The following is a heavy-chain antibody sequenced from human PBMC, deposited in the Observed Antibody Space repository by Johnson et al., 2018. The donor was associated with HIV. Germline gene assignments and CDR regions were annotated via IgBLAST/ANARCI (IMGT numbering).Heavy chain of an antibody. D-gene: IGHD2-21*01. J-gene: IGHJ3*02. Sequence: QVQLVESGGGLVQPGGSLRLSCAASGFTFSSYAMHWVRQAPGKGLEWVAVISYDGSNKYYADSVKGRFTISRDNSKNTLYLQMNSLRAEDTAVYYCAKDVAFRDDAFDIWGQGTMVTVSS. CDR1: GFTFSSYA. CDR3: AKDVAFRDDAFDI. CDR2: ISYDGSNK. V-gene: IGHV3-30-3*02.